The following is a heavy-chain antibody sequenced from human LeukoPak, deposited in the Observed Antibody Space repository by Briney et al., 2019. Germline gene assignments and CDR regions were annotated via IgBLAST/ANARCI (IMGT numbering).Heavy chain of an antibody. Sequence: ASVKVSCKASGGTFSSYAISWVRQAPGQGLEWMGGIIPIFGTANYAQKFQGRVTITADKSTSTAYMELSSLRSEDTAVYYCARSYYYDSSGYYDYYYYYYMDVWGKGTTVTISS. V-gene: IGHV1-69*06. CDR2: IIPIFGTA. D-gene: IGHD3-22*01. J-gene: IGHJ6*03. CDR1: GGTFSSYA. CDR3: ARSYYYDSSGYYDYYYYYYMDV.